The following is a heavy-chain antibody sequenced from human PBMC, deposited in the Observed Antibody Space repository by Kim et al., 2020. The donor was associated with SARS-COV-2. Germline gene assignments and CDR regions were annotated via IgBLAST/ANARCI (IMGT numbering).Heavy chain of an antibody. J-gene: IGHJ5*02. CDR2: ISGSGGST. V-gene: IGHV3-23*01. CDR3: AKDPSLVYYDLRVQGNWFDP. Sequence: GGSLRLSCAASGFTFSSYAMSWVRQAPGKGLEWVSAISGSGGSTYYADSVKGRFTISRDNSKNTLYLQMNSLRAEDTAVYYCAKDPSLVYYDLRVQGNWFDPWGQGTLVTVSS. D-gene: IGHD3-3*01. CDR1: GFTFSSYA.